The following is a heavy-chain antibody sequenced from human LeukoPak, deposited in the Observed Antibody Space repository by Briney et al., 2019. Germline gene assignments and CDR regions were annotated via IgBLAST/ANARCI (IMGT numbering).Heavy chain of an antibody. D-gene: IGHD3-9*01. Sequence: GGSLRLSCAASGFTFSSYGMHWVRQAPGKGLEWVAFIRYDGSNKYYADSVKGRFTISRDNSKNTLYLQMNSLRAEDTAVYYCVKDPLPPYYDILTEIDYWGQGTLVTVSS. J-gene: IGHJ4*02. V-gene: IGHV3-30*02. CDR3: VKDPLPPYYDILTEIDY. CDR1: GFTFSSYG. CDR2: IRYDGSNK.